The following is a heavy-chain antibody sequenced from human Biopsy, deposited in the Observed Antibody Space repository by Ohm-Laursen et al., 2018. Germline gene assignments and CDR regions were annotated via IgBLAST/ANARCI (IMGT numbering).Heavy chain of an antibody. CDR2: ISYTGNT. CDR3: ARGSNDFGGLYFAR. CDR1: GGSFTGHY. D-gene: IGHD4-23*01. Sequence: SDTLSLTCTVSGGSFTGHYWSWIRQPPGKGLEWIGHISYTGNTSYNASPKSRVTISVDTSRNHFSLRLSSLTAADTAVYYCARGSNDFGGLYFARWGQGTLLTVSS. J-gene: IGHJ4*02. V-gene: IGHV4-59*11.